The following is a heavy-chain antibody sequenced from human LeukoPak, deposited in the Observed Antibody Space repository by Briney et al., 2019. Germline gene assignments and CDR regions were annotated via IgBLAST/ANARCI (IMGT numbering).Heavy chain of an antibody. V-gene: IGHV4-61*01. CDR1: GDSISKDRYY. CDR2: IYYSGST. J-gene: IGHJ4*02. CDR3: AREFVDVDPLFDY. Sequence: SETLSLTCTVTGDSISKDRYYWSWIRQPPGKGLEWIGYIYYSGSTNYNPSLKSRVTISVDTSKNQFSLKLSSVTAADTAVYYCAREFVDVDPLFDYWGQGTLVTVSS. D-gene: IGHD5-12*01.